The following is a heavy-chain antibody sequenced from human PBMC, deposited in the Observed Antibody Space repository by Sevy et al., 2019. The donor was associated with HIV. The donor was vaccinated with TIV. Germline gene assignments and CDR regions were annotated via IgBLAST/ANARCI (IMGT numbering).Heavy chain of an antibody. CDR1: GFTFSSYA. Sequence: GGSLRLSCAASGFTFSSYAMHWVRQAPGKGLEWVAVISYDGSNKYYADSVKGRFTISRDNSKNTLYLQMNSLRAEDTAVYYCARDKASYCGGDCYSNAFDIWGQRTMVTVSS. CDR2: ISYDGSNK. V-gene: IGHV3-30-3*01. J-gene: IGHJ3*02. D-gene: IGHD2-21*02. CDR3: ARDKASYCGGDCYSNAFDI.